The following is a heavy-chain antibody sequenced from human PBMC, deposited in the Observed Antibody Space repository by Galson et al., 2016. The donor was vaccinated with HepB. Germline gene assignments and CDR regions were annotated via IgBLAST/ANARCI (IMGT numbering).Heavy chain of an antibody. CDR3: ARQETSVAGYYFYYGMDV. Sequence: QSGAEVKKPGESLKISCRGSGYTFSAYWIGWVRQKPGKGLEWMGIVYPGDSDIRYSPSFQGQVTISVDNSISTAYLQWSSLKAADTAMYYCARQETSVAGYYFYYGMDVWGKGTTVTVSS. CDR1: GYTFSAYW. CDR2: VYPGDSDI. J-gene: IGHJ6*04. V-gene: IGHV5-51*01. D-gene: IGHD6-19*01.